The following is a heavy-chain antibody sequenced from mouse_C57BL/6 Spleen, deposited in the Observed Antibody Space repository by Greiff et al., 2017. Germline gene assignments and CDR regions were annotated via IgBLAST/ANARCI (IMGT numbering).Heavy chain of an antibody. CDR1: GYTFTSYW. V-gene: IGHV1-64*01. D-gene: IGHD1-1*01. J-gene: IGHJ2*01. CDR3: ARSYYYGSSYVYFDY. CDR2: IHPNSGST. Sequence: QVQLQQPGAELVKPGASVKLSCKASGYTFTSYWMHWVKQRPGQGLEWIGMIHPNSGSTNYNEKFKSKATLTLDKSSSTAYMQLSSLTSEDSAVYYCARSYYYGSSYVYFDYWGQGTTRTVSS.